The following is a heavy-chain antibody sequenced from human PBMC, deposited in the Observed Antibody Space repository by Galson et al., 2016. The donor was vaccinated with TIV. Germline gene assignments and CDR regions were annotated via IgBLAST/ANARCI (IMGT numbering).Heavy chain of an antibody. CDR1: GFTFSSFG. V-gene: IGHV3-30*02. Sequence: SLRLSCAASGFTFSSFGMHWVRQAPGKGLEWVALIRYDGSRRYYADSVKGRFTISRDDSKNTLYLQMNGLRRDDSAVYYCASGVVAHIYYFYGMDVWGQGTTVTVSS. D-gene: IGHD2-15*01. CDR2: IRYDGSRR. J-gene: IGHJ6*02. CDR3: ASGVVAHIYYFYGMDV.